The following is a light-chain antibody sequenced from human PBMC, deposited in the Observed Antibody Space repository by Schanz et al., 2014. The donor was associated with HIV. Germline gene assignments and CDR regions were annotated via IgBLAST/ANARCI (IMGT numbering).Light chain of an antibody. CDR2: SSN. V-gene: IGLV1-44*01. J-gene: IGLJ7*01. Sequence: QSVLTPPSASGTPGQRVTISCSGSSSNVGSNTVNWYQQLPGTAPKLLIYSSNQRPSGVPDRFSGSRSGTSASLAISGLQSEDEADYYCAAWDDSLNGAVFGGGTQLTVL. CDR1: SSNVGSNT. CDR3: AAWDDSLNGAV.